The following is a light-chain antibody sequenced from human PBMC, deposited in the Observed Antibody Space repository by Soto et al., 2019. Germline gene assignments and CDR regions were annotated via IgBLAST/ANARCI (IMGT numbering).Light chain of an antibody. Sequence: QSVLTQPPSVSGAPGQRVTISRTGSSSNIGARYDVHWYQQLPRTVPKLLIYGNSNRPSGVPDRFSGSKSGTSASLAITGLQAEDEADYYCQSYDSSLSGVVFGGGTKVTVL. CDR2: GNS. V-gene: IGLV1-40*01. CDR1: SSNIGARYD. J-gene: IGLJ2*01. CDR3: QSYDSSLSGVV.